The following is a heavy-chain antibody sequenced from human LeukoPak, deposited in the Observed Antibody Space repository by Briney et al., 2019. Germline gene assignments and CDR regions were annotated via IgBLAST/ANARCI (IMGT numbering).Heavy chain of an antibody. V-gene: IGHV4-39*01. CDR2: IYYSGSA. CDR3: ARHSGSSWSYNAFDI. D-gene: IGHD6-13*01. Sequence: PSETLSLTCTVSGGSISSSSYYWGWIRQPPGKGLEWIGRIYYSGSAYYNPSLKSRLTISVDTSKNQFSLKLSSVTAADTAVYYCARHSGSSWSYNAFDIWGQGTMVTVSS. CDR1: GGSISSSSYY. J-gene: IGHJ3*02.